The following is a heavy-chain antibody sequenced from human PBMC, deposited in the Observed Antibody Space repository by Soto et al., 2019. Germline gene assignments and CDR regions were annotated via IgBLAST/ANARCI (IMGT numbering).Heavy chain of an antibody. Sequence: GGSLRLSCAASGFIFRNYAVSWVRQAPGKGLEWVSAISGTGGGTFYADSVKGRFIISRDNSQNTLYLQMNSLRAEDSAVYFCAKHIAVGNFDYWGRGTLVTVSS. CDR2: ISGTGGGT. D-gene: IGHD2-21*01. J-gene: IGHJ4*02. V-gene: IGHV3-23*01. CDR3: AKHIAVGNFDY. CDR1: GFIFRNYA.